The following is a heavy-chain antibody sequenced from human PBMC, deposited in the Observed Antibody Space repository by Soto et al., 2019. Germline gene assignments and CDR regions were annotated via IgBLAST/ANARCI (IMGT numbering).Heavy chain of an antibody. Sequence: EVHLVESGGGLVQPGGSLRLSCAASGFTVSSKYMSWVRQAPGTGLEWVSLIQSGGPTYYADSVKGRFTISRDTSENTLHLQMDSLRAEDTAVYYCARDDVLCDGGRCYGVPLDVWGKVTTVTVSS. CDR1: GFTVSSKY. CDR3: ARDDVLCDGGRCYGVPLDV. D-gene: IGHD2-15*01. J-gene: IGHJ6*04. V-gene: IGHV3-66*01. CDR2: IQSGGPT.